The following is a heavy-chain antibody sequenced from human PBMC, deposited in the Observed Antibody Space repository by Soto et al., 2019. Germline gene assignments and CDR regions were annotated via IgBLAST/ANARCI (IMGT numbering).Heavy chain of an antibody. CDR3: ARGGGAVAGTYYYYGMDV. V-gene: IGHV1-69*06. Sequence: SVKVSCKASGGTFSSYAISWVRQAPGQGLEWMGGIIPIFGTANYAQKFQGRVAITADKSTSTAYMELSSLRSEDTAVYYCARGGGAVAGTYYYYGMDVWGQGTTVTVSS. J-gene: IGHJ6*02. D-gene: IGHD6-19*01. CDR1: GGTFSSYA. CDR2: IIPIFGTA.